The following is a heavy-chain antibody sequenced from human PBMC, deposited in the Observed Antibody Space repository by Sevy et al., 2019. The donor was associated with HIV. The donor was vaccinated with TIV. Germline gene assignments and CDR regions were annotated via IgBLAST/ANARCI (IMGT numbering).Heavy chain of an antibody. V-gene: IGHV3-33*01. CDR3: AREASCSGYSPYYFYGMDV. J-gene: IGHJ6*02. D-gene: IGHD6-13*01. CDR2: IWYDGSNK. CDR1: GFTFSSYG. Sequence: GGSLRLSCAASGFTFSSYGMHWVRQAPGKGLEWVAVIWYDGSNKYYADSVKGRFTISRNNSKNKLYLQMNSLRAEDTAVYDCAREASCSGYSPYYFYGMDVWGQGTTVTVSS.